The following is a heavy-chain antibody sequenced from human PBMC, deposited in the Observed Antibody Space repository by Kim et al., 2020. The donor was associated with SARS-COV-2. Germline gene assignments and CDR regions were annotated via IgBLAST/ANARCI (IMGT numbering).Heavy chain of an antibody. CDR1: GGSISSYY. Sequence: SETLSLTCTVSGGSISSYYWSWIRQPPGKGLEWIGYIYYSGSTNYNPSLKSRVTISVDTSKNQFSLKLSSVTAADTAVYYCARKYSSSWYEWYFDLWGRGTLVTVSS. V-gene: IGHV4-59*13. D-gene: IGHD6-13*01. CDR2: IYYSGST. CDR3: ARKYSSSWYEWYFDL. J-gene: IGHJ2*01.